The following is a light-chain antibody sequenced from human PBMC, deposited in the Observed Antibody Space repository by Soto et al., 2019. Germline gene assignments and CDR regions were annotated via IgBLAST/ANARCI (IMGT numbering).Light chain of an antibody. CDR2: AAS. Sequence: DIQMTQSPSSVSASVGDRVTITCRASQDFSSWLAWYQQKPGKAPTLLIYAASSLQSGVPSRFSGSGSGTDFTLTISSLQPEDFATYYCLQDYNYPWTFGQGTKVDNK. J-gene: IGKJ1*01. CDR3: LQDYNYPWT. CDR1: QDFSSW. V-gene: IGKV1-12*01.